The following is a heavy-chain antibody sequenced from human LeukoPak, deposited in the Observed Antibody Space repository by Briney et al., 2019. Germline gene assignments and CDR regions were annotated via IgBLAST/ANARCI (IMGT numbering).Heavy chain of an antibody. Sequence: PGGSLRLSCAASGFTFSSYSMNWVRQAPGKGLEWVSSISSSSSYIYYADSVKGRFTISRDNAKNSLYLQMNSLRAEDTAVYYCARDAADGYEQPFDYWGQGTLVTVSS. J-gene: IGHJ4*02. V-gene: IGHV3-21*01. CDR3: ARDAADGYEQPFDY. CDR1: GFTFSSYS. D-gene: IGHD5-12*01. CDR2: ISSSSSYI.